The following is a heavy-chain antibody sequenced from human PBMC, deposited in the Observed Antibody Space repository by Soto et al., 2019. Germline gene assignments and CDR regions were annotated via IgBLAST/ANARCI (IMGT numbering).Heavy chain of an antibody. CDR2: IDPSDSYT. Sequence: GERLMGNGSRSGCRFNSYWISWVRQMPGKGLEWMGRIDPSDSYTNYSPSFQGHVTISADKSISTAYLQWSSLKASDTAMYYCAKSAIAVPPYGMDVWGQGTAVTVSS. V-gene: IGHV5-10-1*01. CDR3: AKSAIAVPPYGMDV. CDR1: GCRFNSYW. D-gene: IGHD6-19*01. J-gene: IGHJ6*02.